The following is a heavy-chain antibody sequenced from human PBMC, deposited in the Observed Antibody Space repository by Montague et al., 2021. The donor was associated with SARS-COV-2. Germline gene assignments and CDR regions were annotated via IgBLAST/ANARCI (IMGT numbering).Heavy chain of an antibody. V-gene: IGHV4-34*01. CDR2: INHSGST. J-gene: IGHJ4*02. CDR3: ARSESPSYSSSPFDY. CDR1: GGSFSGYY. D-gene: IGHD6-13*01. Sequence: SETLSLTCAVHGGSFSGYYWSWIRQPPGKGLEWIGEINHSGSTNYNPSLKSRVSISVDTSKNQFSLKLSSVTAADTAVYYCARSESPSYSSSPFDYWGQGTLVTVSS.